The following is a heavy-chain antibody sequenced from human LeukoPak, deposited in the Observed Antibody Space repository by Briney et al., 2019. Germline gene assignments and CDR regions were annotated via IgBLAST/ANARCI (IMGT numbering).Heavy chain of an antibody. Sequence: SVKVSCKASGGIFSSYAISWVRQAPGQGLEWMGGIIPIFGTANYAQKFQGRVTITADESTSTAYMELSSLRSEDTAVYYCARSWDTAMVSYFDYWGQGTLVTVSS. D-gene: IGHD5-18*01. CDR2: IIPIFGTA. CDR1: GGIFSSYA. J-gene: IGHJ4*02. CDR3: ARSWDTAMVSYFDY. V-gene: IGHV1-69*13.